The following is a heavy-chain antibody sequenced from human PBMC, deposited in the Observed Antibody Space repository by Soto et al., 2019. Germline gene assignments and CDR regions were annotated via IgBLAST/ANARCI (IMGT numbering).Heavy chain of an antibody. CDR3: ARGAVQQGFAY. Sequence: GSSVKVSCKASGYTFTSNGITWVRQAPGQGLEWLGWISGFNGNAKYAQNFHGRLTLTTDTATSTAYMELKSLRSDDTAVYYCARGAVQQGFAYWGQGSLVTVSS. D-gene: IGHD1-26*01. V-gene: IGHV1-18*01. CDR1: GYTFTSNG. CDR2: ISGFNGNA. J-gene: IGHJ4*02.